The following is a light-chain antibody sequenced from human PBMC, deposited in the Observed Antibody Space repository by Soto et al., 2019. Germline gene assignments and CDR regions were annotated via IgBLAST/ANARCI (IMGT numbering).Light chain of an antibody. Sequence: EIVMTHSPVTLSVSPCERATLSFRASQSVDGKLAWYQQKPGQAPRLLIYDASNRATGIPERFRGRGSGTDFTLTISGLEPEDFAVYYCQQYGSSSLTFGQGTRLEI. J-gene: IGKJ5*01. V-gene: IGKV3-20*01. CDR1: QSVDGK. CDR2: DAS. CDR3: QQYGSSSLT.